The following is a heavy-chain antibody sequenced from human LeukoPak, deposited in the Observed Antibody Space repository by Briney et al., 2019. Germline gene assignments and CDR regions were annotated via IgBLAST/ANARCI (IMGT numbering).Heavy chain of an antibody. CDR3: ARDGAYCGGDCYRSVDY. CDR1: GGSFSGYY. D-gene: IGHD2-21*02. CDR2: INHSGST. Sequence: SETLSLTCAVYGGSFSGYYWSWIRQPPGKGLEWIGEINHSGSTNYNPSLKSRVTISVDTSKNQFSLKLSSVTAADTAVYYCARDGAYCGGDCYRSVDYWGQGTLVTVSS. V-gene: IGHV4-34*01. J-gene: IGHJ4*02.